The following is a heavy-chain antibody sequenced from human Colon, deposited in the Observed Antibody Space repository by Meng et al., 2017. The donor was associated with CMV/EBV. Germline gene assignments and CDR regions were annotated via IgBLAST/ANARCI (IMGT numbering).Heavy chain of an antibody. J-gene: IGHJ2*01. V-gene: IGHV3-66*02. CDR3: ASFKQQPGGIYWHLDL. Sequence: GSLRLSCAVSGFSVSKNDMSWVRQAPGKGLEWVSIILGGGDTYYADSVKGQFTISRDNSRNTLYLQMNSLRTEDTALYYCASFKQQPGGIYWHLDLWGRGTLVTVSS. D-gene: IGHD1/OR15-1a*01. CDR1: GFSVSKND. CDR2: ILGGGDT.